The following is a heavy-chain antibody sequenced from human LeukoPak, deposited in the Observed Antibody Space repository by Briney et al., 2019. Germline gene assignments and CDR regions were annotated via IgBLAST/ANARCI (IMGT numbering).Heavy chain of an antibody. Sequence: GASVKVSCKASGYTFTNYGISWVRQAPGQGLEWMGWISGYNGNTKNAQKLQGGVTMTTDTSTNTAYMELRSLRSDDTAVYYCAGDLITFGGVLVPGYWGQGTLVTVSS. CDR1: GYTFTNYG. D-gene: IGHD3-16*02. V-gene: IGHV1-18*01. CDR3: AGDLITFGGVLVPGY. CDR2: ISGYNGNT. J-gene: IGHJ4*02.